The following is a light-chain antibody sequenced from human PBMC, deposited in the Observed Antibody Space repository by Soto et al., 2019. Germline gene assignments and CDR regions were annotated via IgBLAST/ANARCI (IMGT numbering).Light chain of an antibody. V-gene: IGKV3D-15*01. CDR2: DAS. CDR3: QQYKNWPPRYT. Sequence: EIVMTQSPATLSVSPGERATLSCRASQSVSNSLAWYQQKPCQAHRLLIYDASTRATGIPARFSGSGSGTEFTLTITRLQSEDSAIYSCQQYKNWPPRYTFGQGTKLGIQ. J-gene: IGKJ2*01. CDR1: QSVSNS.